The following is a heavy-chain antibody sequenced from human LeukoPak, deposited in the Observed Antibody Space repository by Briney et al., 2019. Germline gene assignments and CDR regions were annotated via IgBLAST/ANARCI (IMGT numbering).Heavy chain of an antibody. Sequence: GGSLRLFCGVCGFTLSSYSVNGVREAPGRGREGGSSISSSSSYIYYADSVKGRFTISRDNAKNSLYLQMNSLRAEDTAVYYCARVRRGVKAFDIWGQGTMVTVSS. D-gene: IGHD2-8*01. CDR3: ARVRRGVKAFDI. J-gene: IGHJ3*02. CDR1: GFTLSSYS. V-gene: IGHV3-21*01. CDR2: ISSSSSYI.